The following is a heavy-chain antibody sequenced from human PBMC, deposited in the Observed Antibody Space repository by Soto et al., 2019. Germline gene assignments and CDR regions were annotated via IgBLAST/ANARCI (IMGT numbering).Heavy chain of an antibody. V-gene: IGHV4-34*12. CDR2: VFHAGNT. J-gene: IGHJ6*02. CDR3: ARAPRELLAEGPLFLYYYYGFDV. D-gene: IGHD1-7*01. CDR1: GGSFTEAY. Sequence: QVHLQQWGAGLLKPSGTLSLTCAVSGGSFTEAYWTWVRQSPGRGLEWIGEVFHAGNTNYNPSLKSRVTISLDTAKNQFSLRLTSATAADSAVYYCARAPRELLAEGPLFLYYYYGFDVWGQGTTVIVSS.